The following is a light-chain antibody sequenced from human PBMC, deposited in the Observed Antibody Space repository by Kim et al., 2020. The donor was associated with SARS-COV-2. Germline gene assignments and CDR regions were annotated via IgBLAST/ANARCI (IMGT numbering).Light chain of an antibody. V-gene: IGKV3-11*01. CDR3: QQRTNWPPFT. J-gene: IGKJ2*01. Sequence: EIVLTQFPATLSLSPGETATLSCRASQSVSNFLAWYQQKPGQAPRLLIYDASNRAPGIPARFSGSGSGTDFTLTISSLEPEDFAVYYCQQRTNWPPFTFCQGTKLEI. CDR2: DAS. CDR1: QSVSNF.